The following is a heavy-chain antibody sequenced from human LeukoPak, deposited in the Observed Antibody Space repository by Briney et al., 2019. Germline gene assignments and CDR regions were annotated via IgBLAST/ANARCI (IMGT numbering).Heavy chain of an antibody. CDR3: ARDGHRRYHYDSSGREDAFDI. V-gene: IGHV1-46*01. D-gene: IGHD3-22*01. J-gene: IGHJ3*02. Sequence: EASVKVSCKASGYTFTSYYMHWVRQAPGQGLEWMGIINPSGGSTSYAQKFQGRVTMTRDTSTSTVYMELSSLRSDDTAVYYCARDGHRRYHYDSSGREDAFDIWGQGTMVTVSS. CDR1: GYTFTSYY. CDR2: INPSGGST.